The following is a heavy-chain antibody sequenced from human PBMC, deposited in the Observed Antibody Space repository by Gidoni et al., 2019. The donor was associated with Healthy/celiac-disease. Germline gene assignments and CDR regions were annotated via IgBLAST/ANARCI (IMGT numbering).Heavy chain of an antibody. Sequence: QLQLQESGPGLVKPSETLSLTCTVSGGSISSSSYYWGWIRQPPGKGLEWSGSIYYSGSTYYNPSLKSRVTISVDTSKNQFSLKLSSVTAADTAVYYCASHCSSTSCYYYGMDVWGQGTTVTVSS. D-gene: IGHD2-2*01. CDR3: ASHCSSTSCYYYGMDV. V-gene: IGHV4-39*01. CDR1: GGSISSSSYY. CDR2: IYYSGST. J-gene: IGHJ6*02.